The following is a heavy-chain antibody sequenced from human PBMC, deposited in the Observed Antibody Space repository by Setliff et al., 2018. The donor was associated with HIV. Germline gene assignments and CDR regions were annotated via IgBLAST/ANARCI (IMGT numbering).Heavy chain of an antibody. J-gene: IGHJ5*02. V-gene: IGHV1-69*05. D-gene: IGHD4-17*01. CDR2: IIPTFTRA. Sequence: ASVKVSCKASGGTFGRFGISWVRQAPGQGLEWMGGIIPTFTRANYAQKFQARVIITTDKSASTAFMELTSLTSEDTAVYYCARSVHSLYGDYATYFDPWGQGTQVTVSS. CDR3: ARSVHSLYGDYATYFDP. CDR1: GGTFGRFG.